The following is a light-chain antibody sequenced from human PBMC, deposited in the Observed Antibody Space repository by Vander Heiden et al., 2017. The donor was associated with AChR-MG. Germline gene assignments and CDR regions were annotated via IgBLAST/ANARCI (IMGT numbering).Light chain of an antibody. J-gene: IGKJ2*01. V-gene: IGKV1-39*01. CDR2: GAS. Sequence: IQMTQSPSSLSASVGDRVTINCRASRSIDNFLNWYQQKPGKAPKLLIYGASSLQSGVPSRISGSGSGTDFTLTISRLQPEDFASYYCQQRDSSLYTFGHGTKLEIK. CDR1: RSIDNF. CDR3: QQRDSSLYT.